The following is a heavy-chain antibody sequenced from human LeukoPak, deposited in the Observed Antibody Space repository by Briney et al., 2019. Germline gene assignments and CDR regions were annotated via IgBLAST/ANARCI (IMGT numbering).Heavy chain of an antibody. CDR1: GYTFTGYY. CDR3: ARSTYYYDSSGYYGFRYAFDI. J-gene: IGHJ3*02. Sequence: ASVKVSCKASGYTFTGYYMHWVRQAPGQGLEWMGWINPNSGGTNYAQKFQGRVTMTRDTSISTAYMELSRLRSDDTAVYYCARSTYYYDSSGYYGFRYAFDIWGQGTMVTVSS. D-gene: IGHD3-22*01. CDR2: INPNSGGT. V-gene: IGHV1-2*02.